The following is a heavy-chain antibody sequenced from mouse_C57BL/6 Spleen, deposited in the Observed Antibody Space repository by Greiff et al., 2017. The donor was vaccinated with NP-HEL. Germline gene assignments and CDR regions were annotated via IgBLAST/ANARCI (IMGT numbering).Heavy chain of an antibody. CDR3: ARATYDYVFAY. J-gene: IGHJ3*01. D-gene: IGHD2-4*01. CDR2: INYDGSST. Sequence: EVQLVESEGGLVQPGSSMKLSCTASGFTFSDYYMAWVRQVPEKGLEWVANINYDGSSTYYLDSLKSRFIISRDNAKNILYLQMSSLKSEDTATYYCARATYDYVFAYWGQGTLVTVSA. V-gene: IGHV5-16*01. CDR1: GFTFSDYY.